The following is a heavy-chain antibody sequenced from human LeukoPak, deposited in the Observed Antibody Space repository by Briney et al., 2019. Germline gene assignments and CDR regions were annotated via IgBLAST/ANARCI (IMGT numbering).Heavy chain of an antibody. CDR2: ISAYNGST. J-gene: IGHJ6*03. CDR1: SYTFTSYG. Sequence: ASVKVSCKASSYTFTSYGISWVRQAPGQGLEWMAWISAYNGSTNYAQKLQGRVTMTIDTSTSTAYMELRSLRSDDTAVYYCARGGALGSGWFPAPGYYYYYYMDVWGKGTTVTVSS. V-gene: IGHV1-18*01. D-gene: IGHD6-19*01. CDR3: ARGGALGSGWFPAPGYYYYYYMDV.